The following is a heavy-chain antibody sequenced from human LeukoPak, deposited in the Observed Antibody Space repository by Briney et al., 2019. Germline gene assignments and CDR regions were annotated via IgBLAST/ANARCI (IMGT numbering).Heavy chain of an antibody. D-gene: IGHD1-26*01. Sequence: GASVKVSCKASGYTFTSYDINWVRQAPGQGLEWMGWISAYNGNTNYAQKLQGRVTMTTDASTSTAYMELRSLRSDDTAVYYCARPIVGATNAFDYWGQGTLVTVSS. CDR1: GYTFTSYD. CDR2: ISAYNGNT. CDR3: ARPIVGATNAFDY. V-gene: IGHV1-18*01. J-gene: IGHJ4*02.